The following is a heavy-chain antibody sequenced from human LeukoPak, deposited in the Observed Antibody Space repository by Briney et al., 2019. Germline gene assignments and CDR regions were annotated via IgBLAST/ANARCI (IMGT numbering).Heavy chain of an antibody. V-gene: IGHV3-33*08. CDR2: IGHDERNE. J-gene: IGHJ4*02. CDR1: GFTFIAFA. Sequence: PGGSLRLSCAASGFTFIAFAMHWVRQAPGKGLEWVAVIGHDERNERYAESVKGRFTISRDNSKNTLYLQMNSLRAEDTAVYYCEVWGYPGFDYWGQGTLVTVSS. CDR3: EVWGYPGFDY. D-gene: IGHD7-27*01.